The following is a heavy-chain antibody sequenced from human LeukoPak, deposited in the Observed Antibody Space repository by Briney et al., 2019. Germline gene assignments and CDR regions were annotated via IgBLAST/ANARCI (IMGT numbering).Heavy chain of an antibody. Sequence: SETLSLTCTVSGGSVSSGSYYWSWIRQPPEKGLEWIGYIYYSGSTNYNPSLKSRVTISVDTSKNQFSLKLSSVTAADTAVYYCARGVIAVAGYFDYWGQGTLVTVSS. CDR2: IYYSGST. CDR1: GGSVSSGSYY. D-gene: IGHD6-19*01. J-gene: IGHJ4*02. CDR3: ARGVIAVAGYFDY. V-gene: IGHV4-61*01.